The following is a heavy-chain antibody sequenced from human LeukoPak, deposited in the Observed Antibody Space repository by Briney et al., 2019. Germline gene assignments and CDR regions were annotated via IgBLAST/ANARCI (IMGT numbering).Heavy chain of an antibody. D-gene: IGHD6-13*01. CDR2: IYYSGST. V-gene: IGHV4-59*11. CDR3: ASTTSWYGFFDY. J-gene: IGHJ4*02. Sequence: SETLSLTCTVSGGSISIHYWSCLRQPPGKGVEWIGYIYYSGSTNYNPSLKSRVTISVDTSKNQFSLKLSSVTAADTAVYYCASTTSWYGFFDYWGQGTLVTVSS. CDR1: GGSISIHY.